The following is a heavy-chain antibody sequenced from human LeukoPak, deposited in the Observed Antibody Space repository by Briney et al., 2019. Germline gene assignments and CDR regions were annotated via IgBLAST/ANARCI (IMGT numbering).Heavy chain of an antibody. V-gene: IGHV4-61*10. CDR3: ARGAPSGYYYCDF. J-gene: IGHJ4*02. CDR1: GGSISSGGYY. Sequence: KPSETPSLTCTVSGGSISSGGYYWSWIRQPAGKGLEWIGYIYYSGSTNYNPSLKSRVTISVDTSKNQFSLKMNSVTAADTAVYYCARGAPSGYYYCDFWGQGTLVTVSS. D-gene: IGHD3-22*01. CDR2: IYYSGST.